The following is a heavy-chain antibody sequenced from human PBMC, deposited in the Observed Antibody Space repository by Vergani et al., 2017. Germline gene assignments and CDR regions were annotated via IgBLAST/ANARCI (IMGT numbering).Heavy chain of an antibody. CDR1: GGTFSSYT. CDR3: ARDDILTGYPQKPMDV. V-gene: IGHV1-69*08. Sequence: QVQLVQSGAEVKKPGSSVKVSCKASGGTFSSYTISWVRQAPGQGLEWMGRIIPILGIANYAQKFQGRVTITADKSTSTAYMELSSLRSEDTAVYYCARDDILTGYPQKPMDVWGQGTTVTVSS. CDR2: IIPILGIA. J-gene: IGHJ6*02. D-gene: IGHD3-9*01.